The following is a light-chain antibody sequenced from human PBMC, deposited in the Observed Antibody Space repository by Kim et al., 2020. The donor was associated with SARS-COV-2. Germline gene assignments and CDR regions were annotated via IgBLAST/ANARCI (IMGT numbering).Light chain of an antibody. Sequence: SYELTQPPSVSVSPGQTARITCSGDALPKQYAYWYQQKPGQAPVPVIYKDSERPSGISERFSGSSSGTTVTLTISGVQAEDEADYYCQSADSSGTYVVFG. V-gene: IGLV3-25*03. CDR1: ALPKQY. CDR3: QSADSSGTYVV. CDR2: KDS. J-gene: IGLJ2*01.